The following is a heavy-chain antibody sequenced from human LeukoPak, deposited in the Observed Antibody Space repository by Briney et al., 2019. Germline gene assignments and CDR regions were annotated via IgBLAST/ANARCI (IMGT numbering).Heavy chain of an antibody. D-gene: IGHD3-3*01. CDR2: IIPIFGTA. Sequence: SVKVSCKASGGTFSSYAISWVRQAPGQGLEWMGGIIPIFGTANYAQKFQGRVTITADESTSTAYMELSSLTSDDTAVYYCARDLLPMTKAGVVNDWGQGSLVIVSA. CDR3: ARDLLPMTKAGVVND. J-gene: IGHJ4*02. V-gene: IGHV1-69*13. CDR1: GGTFSSYA.